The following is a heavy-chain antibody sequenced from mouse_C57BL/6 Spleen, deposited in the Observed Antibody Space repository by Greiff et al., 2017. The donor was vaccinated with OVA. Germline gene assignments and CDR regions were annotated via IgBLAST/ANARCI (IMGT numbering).Heavy chain of an antibody. V-gene: IGHV1-55*01. J-gene: IGHJ2*02. CDR2: IYPGSGST. CDR3: ERAPHITAWYCDY. Sequence: QVQLQQPGAELVKPGASVKMSCKASGYTFTSYWITWVKQRPGQGLEWIGDIYPGSGSTNYNEKFKSKATLTVDTSSSTAYMQLSSLTSEDSAVYYCERAPHITAWYCDYRRKDTSLTVPS. D-gene: IGHD1-1*01. CDR1: GYTFTSYW.